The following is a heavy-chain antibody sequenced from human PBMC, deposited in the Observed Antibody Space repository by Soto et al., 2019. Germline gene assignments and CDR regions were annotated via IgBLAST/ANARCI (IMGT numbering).Heavy chain of an antibody. V-gene: IGHV4-31*03. D-gene: IGHD3-10*01. J-gene: IGHJ5*02. CDR2: IYNSGTT. CDR1: GAPISSGGFY. CDR3: AREPISTPRGVTQVDP. Sequence: QVRLQESGPGLVRPSQTLSPTCNVSGAPISSGGFYWSWIRQHPGKGPEWIGYIYNSGTTFYNPSLGSRVTMSLDAAKNHFSLELRSVTVADTAVYYCAREPISTPRGVTQVDPWGQGTQVTVSS.